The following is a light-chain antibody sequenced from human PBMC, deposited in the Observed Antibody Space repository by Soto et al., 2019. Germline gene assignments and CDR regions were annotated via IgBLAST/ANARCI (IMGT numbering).Light chain of an antibody. Sequence: ETVMTQSPATLSVSPGERATLSCRASQTVGSRLAWYQQEPGQAPRLLIYDASTRATGVPARFSGSGSGTEFTLTISSLQSEDFAVYYCHQYNNWPPGTFGPGTKVDI. CDR3: HQYNNWPPGT. CDR1: QTVGSR. J-gene: IGKJ3*01. CDR2: DAS. V-gene: IGKV3-15*01.